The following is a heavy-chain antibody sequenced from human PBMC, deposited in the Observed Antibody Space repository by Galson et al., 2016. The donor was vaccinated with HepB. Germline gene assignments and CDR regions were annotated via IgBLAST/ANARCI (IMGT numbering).Heavy chain of an antibody. CDR3: AKEGTIFGAVPYGMDV. D-gene: IGHD3-3*01. V-gene: IGHV3-48*01. CDR1: GFTFSSYS. J-gene: IGHJ6*02. CDR2: LSTSSSTI. Sequence: SLRLSCAASGFTFSSYSMNWVRQAPGKGLEWVSFLSTSSSTIYYSDSVKGRFTISRDNSKNTLYLQMNSLRAEDTAVYYCAKEGTIFGAVPYGMDVWGQGTTVTVSS.